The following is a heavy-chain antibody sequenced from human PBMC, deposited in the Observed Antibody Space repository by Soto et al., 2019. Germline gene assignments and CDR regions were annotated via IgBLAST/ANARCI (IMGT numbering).Heavy chain of an antibody. CDR1: GFTFSSYA. CDR2: ISSDGTIK. J-gene: IGHJ1*01. CDR3: AREYFFDSSGNPPH. Sequence: QVQLVESGGGVVQPGRSLRLSCAASGFTFSSYAMHWVRQAPGKGLEWVAVISSDGTIKYYADSVKGRFTISRDNSKNTLYLQMNSLRVEDTAVYYCAREYFFDSSGNPPHWGQAPWSPSPQ. D-gene: IGHD3-22*01. V-gene: IGHV3-30-3*01.